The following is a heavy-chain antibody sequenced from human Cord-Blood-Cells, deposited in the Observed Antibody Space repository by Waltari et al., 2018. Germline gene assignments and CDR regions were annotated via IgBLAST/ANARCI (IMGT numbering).Heavy chain of an antibody. D-gene: IGHD6-6*01. CDR2: VDPEDGET. CDR1: GYTFTDYY. CDR3: ATVVAARRAYYYYYYGMDV. J-gene: IGHJ6*02. Sequence: EVQLVQSGAEVKKPGATVKISCKVSGYTFTDYYLHWVHQGPGKGLEWMGLVDPEDGETIYAEKFQGRVTITADTSTDTAYMELSSLRSEDTAVYYCATVVAARRAYYYYYYGMDVWGQGTTVTVSS. V-gene: IGHV1-69-2*01.